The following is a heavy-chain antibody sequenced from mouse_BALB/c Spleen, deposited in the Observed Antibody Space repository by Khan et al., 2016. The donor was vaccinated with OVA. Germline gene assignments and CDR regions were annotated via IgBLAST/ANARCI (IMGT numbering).Heavy chain of an antibody. J-gene: IGHJ4*01. Sequence: EVELVESGPGLVKPSQSLSLTCTVTGYSITSDYAWNWIRQFPGNKLEWMGYISSTGSTSYNPSLKNRISITRDTSKNQLFLQLKSVTTEDTATYYCARSLYYSYGYALDCWGRGTSVTVAS. CDR2: ISSTGST. V-gene: IGHV3-2*02. D-gene: IGHD2-14*01. CDR3: ARSLYYSYGYALDC. CDR1: GYSITSDYA.